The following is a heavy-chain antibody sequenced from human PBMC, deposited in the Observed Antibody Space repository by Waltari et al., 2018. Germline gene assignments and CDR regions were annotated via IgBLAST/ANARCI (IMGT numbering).Heavy chain of an antibody. V-gene: IGHV1-2*06. CDR1: GYTFTGYY. D-gene: IGHD2-21*02. CDR3: ARIIVVVTGDYWYFDL. J-gene: IGHJ2*01. Sequence: QVQLVQSGAEVKKPGASVKVSCKASGYTFTGYYMHWVRQAPGQGLEWMGRINPNSGGTNYAQKFQGRVTMTRDTSISTAYMELSRLRSDDTAVYYCARIIVVVTGDYWYFDLWGRGTLVTVSS. CDR2: INPNSGGT.